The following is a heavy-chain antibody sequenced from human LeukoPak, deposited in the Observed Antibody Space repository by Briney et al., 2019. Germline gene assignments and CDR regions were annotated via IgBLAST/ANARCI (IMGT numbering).Heavy chain of an antibody. CDR2: IIPIFGTA. V-gene: IGHV1-69*13. CDR3: ARAAGIWFRELPHY. CDR1: GGTFSSYA. D-gene: IGHD3-10*01. Sequence: SVKVSCKASGGTFSSYAISWVRQAPGRGLEWMGGIIPIFGTANYAQKFQGGVTITADESTSTAYMELSSLRSEDTAVYYCARAAGIWFRELPHYWGQGTLVTVSS. J-gene: IGHJ4*02.